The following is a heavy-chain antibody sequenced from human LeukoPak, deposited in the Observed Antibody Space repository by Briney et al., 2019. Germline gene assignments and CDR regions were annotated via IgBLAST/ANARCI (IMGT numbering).Heavy chain of an antibody. CDR3: ARASVRYGIIDY. CDR1: GFTFSSYE. V-gene: IGHV3-48*03. Sequence: GGSLRLSCAASGFTFSSYEMNWVRQAPGKGLEWVSYISSSGSTIYYADSVKGRFTISRDNAKNPLYLQMNSLRAEDTAVYYCARASVRYGIIDYWGQGTLVTVSS. CDR2: ISSSGSTI. J-gene: IGHJ4*02. D-gene: IGHD5-18*01.